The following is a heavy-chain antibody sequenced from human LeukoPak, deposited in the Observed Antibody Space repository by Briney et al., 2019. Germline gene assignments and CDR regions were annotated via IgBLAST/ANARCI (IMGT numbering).Heavy chain of an antibody. J-gene: IGHJ5*02. D-gene: IGHD4-17*01. V-gene: IGHV3-66*03. Sequence: GGSLRLSCAGSGFSVSNYYISWVRQAPGKGLEWVSLIRDSGETFYADSVKGRFTISRDNSKNTMYLQMNRLRVEDTAVYFCARDRAVTQDWVEFDPWGQGTLVTVSS. CDR3: ARDRAVTQDWVEFDP. CDR1: GFSVSNYY. CDR2: IRDSGET.